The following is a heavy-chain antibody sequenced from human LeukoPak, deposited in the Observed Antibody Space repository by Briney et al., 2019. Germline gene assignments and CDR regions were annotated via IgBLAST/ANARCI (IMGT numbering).Heavy chain of an antibody. CDR3: AKLSQLLQWFQN. CDR2: ISYDGSNK. Sequence: GGSLRLSCAASGFTFSSYAMHWVRQAPGKGLEWVAVISYDGSNKYYADSVKGRFTIYRDNSKNTLFLQMNSLRAEDTALYYCAKLSQLLQWFQNWGQGTLVTVSS. J-gene: IGHJ4*02. CDR1: GFTFSSYA. V-gene: IGHV3-30-3*02. D-gene: IGHD3-3*01.